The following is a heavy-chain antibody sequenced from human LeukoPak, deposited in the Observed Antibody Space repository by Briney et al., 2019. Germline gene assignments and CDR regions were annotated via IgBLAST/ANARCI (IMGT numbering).Heavy chain of an antibody. CDR1: GGSFSGYY. CDR2: MNHSGSA. D-gene: IGHD2-2*01. J-gene: IGHJ4*02. Sequence: SETLSLTCAVYGGSFSGYYWTWIRQPPGKGLEWIGEMNHSGSANYNPSLKSRVTISVDTSKNQFSLKLSSVTAADTAVYYCAREIVVVPAAYDYWGQGTLVTVSS. V-gene: IGHV4-34*01. CDR3: AREIVVVPAAYDY.